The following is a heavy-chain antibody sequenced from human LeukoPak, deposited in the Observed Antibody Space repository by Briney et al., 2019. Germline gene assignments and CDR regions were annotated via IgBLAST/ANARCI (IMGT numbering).Heavy chain of an antibody. CDR3: EHRGEDSSGYYYAY. Sequence: SGPTLVKPTQTLTLTCTFSGFSLSTSGVGVGWIRQPPGKALEWLALIYWDDDKRYSPSLKSRLTITKDTSKNQVVLTMTNMDPVDTATYFCEHRGEDSSGYYYAYWGQGTLVTVSS. D-gene: IGHD3-22*01. CDR2: IYWDDDK. CDR1: GFSLSTSGVG. J-gene: IGHJ4*02. V-gene: IGHV2-5*02.